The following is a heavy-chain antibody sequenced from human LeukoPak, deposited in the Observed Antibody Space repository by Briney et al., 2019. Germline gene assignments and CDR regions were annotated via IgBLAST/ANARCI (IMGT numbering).Heavy chain of an antibody. CDR3: VRDRGIASTGGYGMDV. D-gene: IGHD6-13*01. CDR1: GFTFSRYS. Sequence: SGGSLRLSCAASGFTFSRYSMNWVRQAPGKGLEWVSSISSSSTYIYYADSVKGRFTVSRDNAKNSLYLQMNSLRAEDTAVYYCVRDRGIASTGGYGMDVWGQGTTVTVSS. V-gene: IGHV3-21*04. J-gene: IGHJ6*02. CDR2: ISSSSTYI.